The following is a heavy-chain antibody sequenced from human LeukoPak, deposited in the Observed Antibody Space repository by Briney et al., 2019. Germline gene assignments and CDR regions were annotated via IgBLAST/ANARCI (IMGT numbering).Heavy chain of an antibody. Sequence: GGSLRLSCVVSGFYFGSFWMTWVRQAPGKGLDWVANIKYDGSEIYYADSVKGRFTISRDNANSSLYLQLNNLRVEDTALYYCARSYQLDYWGQGTLVTDSS. CDR1: GFYFGSFW. J-gene: IGHJ4*02. V-gene: IGHV3-7*01. CDR3: ARSYQLDY. D-gene: IGHD2-2*01. CDR2: IKYDGSEI.